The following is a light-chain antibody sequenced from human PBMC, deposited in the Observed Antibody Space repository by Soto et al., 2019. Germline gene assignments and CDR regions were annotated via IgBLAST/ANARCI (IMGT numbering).Light chain of an antibody. CDR2: RNN. J-gene: IGLJ1*01. Sequence: VLTQPPSASGTPGQRVTISCSGSSSNIGSNYVYWYQQLPGTAPKLLMYRNNKRPSGVPDRFSGSKSGTSASLAISGLRSEDEADYYCAAWDDRVSGSYVFGTGTKVTVL. CDR1: SSNIGSNY. CDR3: AAWDDRVSGSYV. V-gene: IGLV1-47*01.